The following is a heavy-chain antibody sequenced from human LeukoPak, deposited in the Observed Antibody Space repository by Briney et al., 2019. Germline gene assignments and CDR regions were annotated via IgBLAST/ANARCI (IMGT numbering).Heavy chain of an antibody. Sequence: ASVKVSCKASGYTFTSFDINWVRQATGQGLEWMGWISPNRGDTSYAQMFQGRVTITKDTSISTAHMEVKSLSSDDTAVYYCARRAYCGGDCTLDYWGQGTPVTVSS. V-gene: IGHV1-2*02. CDR1: GYTFTSFD. J-gene: IGHJ4*02. CDR3: ARRAYCGGDCTLDY. D-gene: IGHD2-21*01. CDR2: ISPNRGDT.